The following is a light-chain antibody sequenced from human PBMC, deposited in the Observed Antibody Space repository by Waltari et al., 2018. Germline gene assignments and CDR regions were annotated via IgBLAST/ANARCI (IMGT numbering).Light chain of an antibody. CDR3: MQALETWT. CDR2: LSF. CDR1: ESLVHSNGYSY. Sequence: IVMTQSPLSLPVTPGEPASISCRSSESLVHSNGYSYLDWYLQKPGQSPQLLIYLSFNRASGVPDRFIGSGSGTDFTLKISRVEAEDVGIYYCMQALETWTFGQGTRVEI. V-gene: IGKV2-28*01. J-gene: IGKJ1*01.